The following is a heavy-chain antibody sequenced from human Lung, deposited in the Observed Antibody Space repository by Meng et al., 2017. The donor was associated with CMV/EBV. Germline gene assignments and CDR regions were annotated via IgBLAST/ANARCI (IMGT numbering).Heavy chain of an antibody. D-gene: IGHD6-19*01. CDR1: GFTFSSYS. CDR3: AKEIDPAVAGNQGYFDY. Sequence: GESLKISCAASGFTFSSYSVNWVRQAPGKGLEWVANIYQDGNEKYYVESVRGRFTISRANAKNSLYLQMNSLRAEDTAVYFCAKEIDPAVAGNQGYFDYWGQGALVTVSS. J-gene: IGHJ4*02. V-gene: IGHV3-7*01. CDR2: IYQDGNEK.